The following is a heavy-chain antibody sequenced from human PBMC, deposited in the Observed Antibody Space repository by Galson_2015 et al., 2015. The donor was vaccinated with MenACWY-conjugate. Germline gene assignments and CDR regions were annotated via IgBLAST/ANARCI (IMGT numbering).Heavy chain of an antibody. D-gene: IGHD2-2*01. CDR3: TRADHRYCSRTNCPFDH. CDR2: IQSKNYGANT. CDR1: GFAFGDYL. J-gene: IGHJ4*02. V-gene: IGHV3-49*03. Sequence: SLRLSCATSGFAFGDYLMGWFRQAPGKGLEWVGYIQSKNYGANTQYAASVKDRFIISRDDSRSIAYLQMNSLKTEDTAVYYYTRADHRYCSRTNCPFDHWGQGTLVTVSS.